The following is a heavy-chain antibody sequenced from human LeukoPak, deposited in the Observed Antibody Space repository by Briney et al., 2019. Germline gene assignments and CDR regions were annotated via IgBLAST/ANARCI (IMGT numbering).Heavy chain of an antibody. V-gene: IGHV1-46*01. CDR3: ARRLLYFDSSLRGAPFDY. CDR1: GYTFTSYY. CDR2: INPSGGST. D-gene: IGHD3-22*01. J-gene: IGHJ4*02. Sequence: GASVRVSCKASGYTFTSYYMHWVRQALGQGLEWMGIINPSGGSTSYAQKFQGRVTMTRDTSTSTVYMELSSLRSEDTAVYYCARRLLYFDSSLRGAPFDYWGQGTLVTVSS.